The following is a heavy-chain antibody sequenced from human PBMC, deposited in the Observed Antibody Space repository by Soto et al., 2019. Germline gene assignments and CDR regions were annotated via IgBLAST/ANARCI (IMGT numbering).Heavy chain of an antibody. D-gene: IGHD2-2*01. J-gene: IGHJ4*02. V-gene: IGHV3-30*18. CDR1: GFTFNNYA. Sequence: QVQLVESGGGVVQPGRSLRLTCVASGFTFNNYAFHWVRQSPGTGLEWVAVISSDGSDKYYADSVKGRFTISRDNSKNTLHLQMDSLTAEVTAVYYCAKVRIALSKPFYFVSWGQGTLVTVSS. CDR3: AKVRIALSKPFYFVS. CDR2: ISSDGSDK.